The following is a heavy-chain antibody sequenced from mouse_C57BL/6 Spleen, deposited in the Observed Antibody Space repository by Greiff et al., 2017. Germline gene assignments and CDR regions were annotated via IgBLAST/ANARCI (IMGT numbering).Heavy chain of an antibody. CDR3: ARRDYEEENYFDY. D-gene: IGHD2-4*01. V-gene: IGHV1-55*01. J-gene: IGHJ2*01. CDR2: IYPGSGST. CDR1: GYTFTSYW. Sequence: VQLQQPGAELVKPGASVKLSCKASGYTFTSYWITWVKQRPGQGLEWIGDIYPGSGSTNYNEKFKSKATLTVDTSSSTAYMQLSSLTSEDSAVYDCARRDYEEENYFDYWGQGTTLTVSS.